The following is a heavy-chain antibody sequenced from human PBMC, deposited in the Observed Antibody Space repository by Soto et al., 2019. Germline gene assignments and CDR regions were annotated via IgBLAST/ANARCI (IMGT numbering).Heavy chain of an antibody. D-gene: IGHD2-8*01. V-gene: IGHV4-39*01. J-gene: IGHJ3*02. CDR3: ARANMRDAFDI. CDR2: IYYSGST. Sequence: PSETLSLTCTVSGGSISSSSYYWGWIRQPPGKGLEWIGSIYYSGSTYYNPSLKSRVTISVDTSKNQFSLKLSSVTAADTAVYYCARANMRDAFDIWGQGTMVTVSS. CDR1: GGSISSSSYY.